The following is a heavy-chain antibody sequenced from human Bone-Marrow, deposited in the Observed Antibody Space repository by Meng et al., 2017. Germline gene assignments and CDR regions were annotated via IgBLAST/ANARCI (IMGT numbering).Heavy chain of an antibody. J-gene: IGHJ4*02. D-gene: IGHD3-16*01. Sequence: QLQLQESGPGLVKPSQTLSLTCTVSGGSIISGGYYWSWIRQHPGKGLEWIAYIHYSGATAYNPSLKSRFTISVDTSKNQFSLKVTSATAADTAVYYCARDDGSGWGGYWGQGTLVTVSS. CDR2: IHYSGAT. CDR1: GGSIISGGYY. CDR3: ARDDGSGWGGY. V-gene: IGHV4-31*03.